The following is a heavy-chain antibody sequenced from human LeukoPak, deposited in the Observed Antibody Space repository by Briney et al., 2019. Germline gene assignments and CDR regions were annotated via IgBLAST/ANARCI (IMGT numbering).Heavy chain of an antibody. CDR2: ISAYNGNT. Sequence: ASVKVSCKASGYTFTSYGISWVRQAPGQGLEWMGWISAYNGNTNYAQKFQGRLTMTTDTYTTTVYMELRSLTFDDTAIYYCARGIDGYNPDYWGQGTLVTVSS. D-gene: IGHD5-24*01. CDR3: ARGIDGYNPDY. CDR1: GYTFTSYG. V-gene: IGHV1-18*01. J-gene: IGHJ4*02.